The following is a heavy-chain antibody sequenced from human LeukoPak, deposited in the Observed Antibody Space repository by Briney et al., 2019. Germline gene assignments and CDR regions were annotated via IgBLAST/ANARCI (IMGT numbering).Heavy chain of an antibody. V-gene: IGHV3-33*01. CDR3: ARFYGTWRTFDY. CDR1: GFTFSSYG. CDR2: IWYDGSKT. Sequence: GRSLRLSCAASGFTFSSYGMHWVRQAPGKGLEWVAVIWYDGSKTYYADSVKGRFTISGDSSTLYLQMNSLRAEDTAVYYCARFYGTWRTFDYWGQGTLVTVSS. J-gene: IGHJ4*02. D-gene: IGHD1-1*01.